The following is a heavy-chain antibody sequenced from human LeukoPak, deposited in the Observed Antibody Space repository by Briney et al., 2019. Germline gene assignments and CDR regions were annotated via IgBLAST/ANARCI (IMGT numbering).Heavy chain of an antibody. CDR2: IYTSGST. CDR1: GGSLSSYY. J-gene: IGHJ6*02. V-gene: IGHV4-4*07. CDR3: ARDRSFPYDSSGYYWGYYGMDV. Sequence: SETLSLTCTVSGGSLSSYYWSWIRQPAGKGLEWIGRIYTSGSTNYNPSLKSRVTMSVDTSKNQFSLKLSSVTAADTAVYYCARDRSFPYDSSGYYWGYYGMDVWGQGTTVTVSS. D-gene: IGHD3-22*01.